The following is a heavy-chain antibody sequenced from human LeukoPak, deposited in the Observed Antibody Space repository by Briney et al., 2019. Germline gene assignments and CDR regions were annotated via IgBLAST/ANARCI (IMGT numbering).Heavy chain of an antibody. D-gene: IGHD3-22*01. CDR3: AKIYDPAVVITTPFDY. CDR1: GFTFSSYA. Sequence: PGGSLRLSCAASGFTFSSYAMSWVRQAPGKGLEWVSAISGGGVTTYYADSVKGRFTSSRDNSKNTLYLQMNSLRAEDTAVYYCAKIYDPAVVITTPFDYWGQGTLVTVSS. CDR2: ISGGGVTT. V-gene: IGHV3-23*01. J-gene: IGHJ4*02.